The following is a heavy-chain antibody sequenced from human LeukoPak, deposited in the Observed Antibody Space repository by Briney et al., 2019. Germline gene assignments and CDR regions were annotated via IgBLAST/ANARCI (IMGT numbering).Heavy chain of an antibody. J-gene: IGHJ6*03. D-gene: IGHD3-10*01. V-gene: IGHV1-69*05. Sequence: VASVKVSCKASGGTFSSYAISWVRQAPGQGLEWMGGIIPIFGTANYAQKFQGRVTITRDTSASTAYMELSSLRSEDMAVYYCARGRELTMVRGGLYYYYYYMDVWGKGTTVTVSS. CDR3: ARGRELTMVRGGLYYYYYYMDV. CDR1: GGTFSSYA. CDR2: IIPIFGTA.